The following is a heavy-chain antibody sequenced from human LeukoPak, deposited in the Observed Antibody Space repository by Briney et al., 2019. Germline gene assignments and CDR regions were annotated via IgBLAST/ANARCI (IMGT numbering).Heavy chain of an antibody. Sequence: SGGSLRLSCAASGFTFSSYTMNWVRQAPGKGLQLVSYISSSSTTIYYADSVKGRFAISRDNAKKSLYLHMNSLRDEDTAVYYCARDWGNILTAIDYWGQGTLVTVSS. CDR1: GFTFSSYT. J-gene: IGHJ4*02. CDR3: ARDWGNILTAIDY. V-gene: IGHV3-48*02. CDR2: ISSSSTTI. D-gene: IGHD3-9*01.